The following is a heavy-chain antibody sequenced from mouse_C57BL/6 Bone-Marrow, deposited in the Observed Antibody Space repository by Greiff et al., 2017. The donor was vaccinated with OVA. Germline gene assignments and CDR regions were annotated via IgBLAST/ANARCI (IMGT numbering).Heavy chain of an antibody. CDR1: GYTFTDYE. V-gene: IGHV1-15*01. Sequence: QVQLQQSGAELVRPGASVTLSCKASGYTFTDYEMHWVKQTPVHGLEWIGAIDPETGGTAYNQKFKGKAILTADKSSSTAYMELRSLTSEDSADYYCTTMVTTVFDYWGQGTTLTVSS. J-gene: IGHJ2*01. CDR3: TTMVTTVFDY. D-gene: IGHD2-2*01. CDR2: IDPETGGT.